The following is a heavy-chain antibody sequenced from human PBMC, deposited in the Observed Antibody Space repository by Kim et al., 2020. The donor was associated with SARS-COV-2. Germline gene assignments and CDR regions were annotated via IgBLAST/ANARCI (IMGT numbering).Heavy chain of an antibody. V-gene: IGHV3-9*01. Sequence: GGSLRLSCAASGFTFDDYAMHWVRQAPGKGLEWVSGISWNSGSIGYADSVKGRFTISRDNAKNSLYLQMNRLRAEDTALYYCAKGVVPAGDENGYYYYYGMDVWGQGPTVTVPS. CDR2: ISWNSGSI. CDR1: GFTFDDYA. D-gene: IGHD2-2*01. J-gene: IGHJ6*02. CDR3: AKGVVPAGDENGYYYYYGMDV.